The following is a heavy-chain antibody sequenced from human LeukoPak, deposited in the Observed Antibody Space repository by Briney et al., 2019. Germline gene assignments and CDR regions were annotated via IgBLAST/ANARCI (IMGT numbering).Heavy chain of an antibody. CDR1: GVTFSIYA. J-gene: IGHJ6*03. CDR3: AKRGGLPPLDYYYYYMDV. Sequence: GGSLRLSCAASGVTFSIYAMSWVRQAPGQGLEWVSTISGNGGSTYYADSLKGRFTISRNNSKNTLYLQMKSLRAEDTAVYYCAKRGGLPPLDYYYYYMDVWGKGTTVTVSS. V-gene: IGHV3-23*01. D-gene: IGHD2-21*02. CDR2: ISGNGGST.